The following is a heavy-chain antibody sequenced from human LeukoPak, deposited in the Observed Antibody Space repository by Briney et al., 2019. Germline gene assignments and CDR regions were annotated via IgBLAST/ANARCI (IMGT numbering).Heavy chain of an antibody. Sequence: GGSLRLSCAASGFTVSSNYMSWVRQAPGKGLEWVSVIYSGGSTYYADSVKGRFTISRDNSKNTLYLQMNSLRAEDTAVCYCARESYNSGIDYWGQGTLVTVSS. CDR2: IYSGGST. CDR3: ARESYNSGIDY. D-gene: IGHD6-19*01. J-gene: IGHJ4*02. CDR1: GFTVSSNY. V-gene: IGHV3-53*01.